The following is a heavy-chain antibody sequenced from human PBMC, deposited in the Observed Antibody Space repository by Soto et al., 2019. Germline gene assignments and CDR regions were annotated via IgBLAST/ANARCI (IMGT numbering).Heavy chain of an antibody. CDR3: ARDPLN. J-gene: IGHJ4*02. CDR2: IYYSGST. CDR1: GASISSGGYY. V-gene: IGHV4-31*03. Sequence: QVHLQESGPGLLKPSQTLSLTCTVSGASISSGGYYWTWIRQHPGKGLEWIGYIYYSGSTYSNPSLKSRVTISVDTSKNQFSLQLNFVTAADTVVYYCARDPLNWGQGTLVTVSS.